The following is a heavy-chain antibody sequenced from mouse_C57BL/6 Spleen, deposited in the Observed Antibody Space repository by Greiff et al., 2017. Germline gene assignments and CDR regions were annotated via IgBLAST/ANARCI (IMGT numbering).Heavy chain of an antibody. CDR1: GYTFTDYY. CDR3: ARPYYSKGYFDY. J-gene: IGHJ2*01. Sequence: VQLQQSGPELVKPGASVKISCKASGYTFTDYYMNWVKQSHGKSLEWIGDINPNNGGTSYNQKFKGKATLTVDKSSSTAYMERRSLTSEDSAVYYCARPYYSKGYFDYWGQGTTLTVSS. D-gene: IGHD2-5*01. CDR2: INPNNGGT. V-gene: IGHV1-26*01.